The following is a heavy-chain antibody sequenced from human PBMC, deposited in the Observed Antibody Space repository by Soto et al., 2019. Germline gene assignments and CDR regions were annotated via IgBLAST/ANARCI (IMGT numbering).Heavy chain of an antibody. V-gene: IGHV4-34*02. J-gene: IGHJ4*02. Sequence: QVQLQQWGAGLLKPSETLSLTCAVYGGSFSGYYWSWIRQPPGRGLEWIGEINHSGSTNYNPSLKSRATISIDTSNNQFSLNLNSVTAADTAVYYCARVDDYWGQGTLITVSS. CDR2: INHSGST. CDR3: ARVDDY. CDR1: GGSFSGYY.